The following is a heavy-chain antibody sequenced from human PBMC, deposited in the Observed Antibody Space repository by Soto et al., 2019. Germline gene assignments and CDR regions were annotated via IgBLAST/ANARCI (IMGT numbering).Heavy chain of an antibody. D-gene: IGHD3-9*01. CDR3: ARDGNYSYYDILTGYPLYERKFDY. Sequence: VASVKASCKASGYTFTSYGISWVRQAPGQGLEWMGWISAYNGNTNYAQKHQGRVTMTTDTSTSTAYMELRSLRSDDTAVYYCARDGNYSYYDILTGYPLYERKFDYWGQGTLVTVSS. V-gene: IGHV1-18*01. CDR1: GYTFTSYG. CDR2: ISAYNGNT. J-gene: IGHJ4*02.